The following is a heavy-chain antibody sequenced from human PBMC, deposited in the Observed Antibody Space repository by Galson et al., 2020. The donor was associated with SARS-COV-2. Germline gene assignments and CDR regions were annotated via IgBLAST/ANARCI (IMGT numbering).Heavy chain of an antibody. CDR1: GFTVSSHY. CDR2: IYSGGST. Sequence: TGGSLRLSCAASGFTVSSHYMSWVRQAPGKGLEWVSVIYSGGSTYYADSVKGRCTISRHNSDNTVYLQMNSLRLEDTAIYYCARGGYYETNRGVLGIWGQGTAVTVSS. D-gene: IGHD3-22*01. J-gene: IGHJ3*02. CDR3: ARGGYYETNRGVLGI. V-gene: IGHV3-53*04.